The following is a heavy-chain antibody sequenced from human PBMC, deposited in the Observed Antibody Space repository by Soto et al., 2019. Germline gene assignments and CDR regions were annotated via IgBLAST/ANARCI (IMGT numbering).Heavy chain of an antibody. D-gene: IGHD2-2*01. J-gene: IGHJ6*02. CDR1: GFTFSSYW. CDR2: INSDGSST. Sequence: VGSLRLSCAASGFTFSSYWMHWVRQAPGKGLVWVSRINSDGSSTSYAASVKGRFTISRDNAKNTLYLQMNSLRAEDTAVYYCARYCSSTSCHLVGMDVWGQGTTVTVSS. CDR3: ARYCSSTSCHLVGMDV. V-gene: IGHV3-74*01.